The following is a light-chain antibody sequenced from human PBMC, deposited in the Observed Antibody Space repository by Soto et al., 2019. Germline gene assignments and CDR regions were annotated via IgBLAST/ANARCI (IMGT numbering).Light chain of an antibody. CDR3: QQYNSYWT. CDR2: DAS. CDR1: QGISNY. V-gene: IGKV1-16*01. J-gene: IGKJ1*01. Sequence: DIQMTQSPSSLSASVGDRVTITCRASQGISNYLAWYQRKPGKAPKLLIFDASSLESGVPSRFSGSGSGTEFTLTISSLQPEDFATYYCQQYNSYWTFAQGTKVDIK.